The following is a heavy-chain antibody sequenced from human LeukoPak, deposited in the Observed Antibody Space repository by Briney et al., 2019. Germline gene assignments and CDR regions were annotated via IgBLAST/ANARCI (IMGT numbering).Heavy chain of an antibody. CDR1: GFTFSSYS. CDR2: ISGSSDYI. J-gene: IGHJ4*02. V-gene: IGHV3-21*01. Sequence: GGSLRLSCAASGFTFSSYSINWVRQAPGKGLEWVSSISGSSDYIYYAASVKDRFTISRDNAKKSLYLQMNSLRAEDTAVYFCARDDYGGNDYFDYWGRGTLVTVSS. CDR3: ARDDYGGNDYFDY. D-gene: IGHD4-23*01.